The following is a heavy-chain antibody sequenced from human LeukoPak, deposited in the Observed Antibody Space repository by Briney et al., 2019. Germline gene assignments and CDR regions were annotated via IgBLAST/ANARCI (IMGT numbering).Heavy chain of an antibody. CDR1: GGSFSGYY. CDR2: INHSGST. Sequence: MTSETLSLTCAVYGGSFSGYYWSWIRQPPGKGLEWIGEINHSGSTNYNPSLKSRVTIPVDTSKNQFSLKLSSVTAADTAVYYCRIKGASFDYWGQGTLVTVSS. CDR3: RIKGASFDY. V-gene: IGHV4-34*01. J-gene: IGHJ4*02. D-gene: IGHD4/OR15-4a*01.